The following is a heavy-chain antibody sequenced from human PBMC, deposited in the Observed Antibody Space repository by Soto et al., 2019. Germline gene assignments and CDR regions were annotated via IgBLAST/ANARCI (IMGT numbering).Heavy chain of an antibody. J-gene: IGHJ4*02. CDR3: ARFPFYRTSWSNPRYFDY. Sequence: QVQLQQWGAGLLKPSETLSLTCAVYGGSLSGFYWSWIRQPPGKGLEWIGEINHSGFTDYNPSLKSRVTISVDTSRTQFSLKLSSVTAADTAVYYCARFPFYRTSWSNPRYFDYWGQGTLVTVSS. D-gene: IGHD2-2*01. CDR2: INHSGFT. CDR1: GGSLSGFY. V-gene: IGHV4-34*01.